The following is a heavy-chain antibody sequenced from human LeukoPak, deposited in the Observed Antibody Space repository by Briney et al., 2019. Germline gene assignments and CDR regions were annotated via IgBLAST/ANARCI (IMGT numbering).Heavy chain of an antibody. CDR3: ARGPIAAAGDY. V-gene: IGHV1-18*01. CDR2: INANNGDT. CDR1: GYIFTNYG. J-gene: IGHJ4*02. Sequence: ASVKVSCKASGYIFTNYGITWVRQAPGQGLEWMGWINANNGDTNYAQNLQGRVTMTRDTSTSTAYMEVRSLRSDDTAVYYCARGPIAAAGDYWGQGTLVTVSS. D-gene: IGHD6-13*01.